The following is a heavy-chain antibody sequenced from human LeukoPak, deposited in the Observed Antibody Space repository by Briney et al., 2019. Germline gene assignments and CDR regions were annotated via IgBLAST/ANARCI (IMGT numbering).Heavy chain of an antibody. J-gene: IGHJ1*01. CDR2: ISGSGGST. Sequence: GGSLRLSCAASGFTFSSYAMSWVRQAPGKGLEWVSAISGSGGSTYYADSVKGRFTISRDNSKNTLYLQMNSLRAEDTAVYYCAREGRAAAAKSPGYFQHWGQGTLVTVSS. V-gene: IGHV3-23*01. CDR3: AREGRAAAAKSPGYFQH. D-gene: IGHD6-13*01. CDR1: GFTFSSYA.